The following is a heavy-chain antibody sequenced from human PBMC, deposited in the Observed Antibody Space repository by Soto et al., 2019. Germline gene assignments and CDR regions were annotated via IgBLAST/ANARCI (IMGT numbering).Heavy chain of an antibody. CDR2: FGTSDDYI. CDR3: ARVPSARIGIDF. D-gene: IGHD6-6*01. Sequence: GGSRRLSCAASGFTFNNYAMNCVRQAPGKGLEWVASFGTSDDYIFYADSVKGRFTISRDNAKNSLFLQMHSLRAEDTAVYYCARVPSARIGIDFWGQGTLVTVSS. J-gene: IGHJ4*02. V-gene: IGHV3-21*06. CDR1: GFTFNNYA.